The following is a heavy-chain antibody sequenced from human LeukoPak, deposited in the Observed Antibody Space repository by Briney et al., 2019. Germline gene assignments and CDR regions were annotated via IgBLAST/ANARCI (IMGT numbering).Heavy chain of an antibody. CDR3: ARASDHYDSSGYRYFDL. D-gene: IGHD3-22*01. Sequence: SETLSLTCTVSGGSIRSYFWSWIRQPPGKGLEWIGYIYYSGSTNYNPSLKSRVTISVDTSKNQFSLKLSSVTAADTAVYYCARASDHYDSSGYRYFDLWGRGTLATVSS. CDR2: IYYSGST. J-gene: IGHJ2*01. CDR1: GGSIRSYF. V-gene: IGHV4-59*01.